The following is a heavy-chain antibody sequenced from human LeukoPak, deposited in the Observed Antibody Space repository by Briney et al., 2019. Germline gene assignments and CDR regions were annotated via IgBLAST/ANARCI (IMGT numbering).Heavy chain of an antibody. CDR3: ARRYCSSSTCYSPLDY. V-gene: IGHV5-51*01. CDR1: GYSFPTFW. D-gene: IGHD2-2*01. CDR2: IYPDDSNT. Sequence: GESLKISCRGSGYSFPTFWIGWVRQMPGKGLEWMGIIYPDDSNTRYSPSFQGQVTFSADKSINTAYLQWSSLKASDTAMYYCARRYCSSSTCYSPLDYWGQGTLVTVSS. J-gene: IGHJ4*02.